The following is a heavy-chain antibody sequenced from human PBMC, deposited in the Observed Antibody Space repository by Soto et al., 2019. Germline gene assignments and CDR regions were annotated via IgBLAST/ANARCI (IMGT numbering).Heavy chain of an antibody. CDR2: IYPGDSDT. J-gene: IGHJ6*03. D-gene: IGHD1-7*01. CDR1: GYSFTSYW. Sequence: EVQLGQSGAEVKKPGESLKISCKGSGYSFTSYWIGWVRQMPGKGLEWMVIIYPGDSDTRDSPSFQGQVTISADKSISTAYLQWSSLKASDTAMYYCATQVRTGTTNSYYYMDVWGKGTTVTVSS. V-gene: IGHV5-51*03. CDR3: ATQVRTGTTNSYYYMDV.